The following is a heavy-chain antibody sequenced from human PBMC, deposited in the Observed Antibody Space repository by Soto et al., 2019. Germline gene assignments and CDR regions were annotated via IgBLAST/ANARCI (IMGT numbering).Heavy chain of an antibody. CDR2: MNPNSGNT. V-gene: IGHV1-8*01. CDR1: GYTFTSYD. CDR3: ARERTRGFDP. Sequence: QVHLVQSGAEVRKPGASVKVSCKASGYTFTSYDINWVRQATGQGLEWMGWMNPNSGNTAYAQRFQGRVTMTRNTSIRTAHMELSSLRSEDTAVYYCARERTRGFDPWGQGTLVTVSS. J-gene: IGHJ5*02.